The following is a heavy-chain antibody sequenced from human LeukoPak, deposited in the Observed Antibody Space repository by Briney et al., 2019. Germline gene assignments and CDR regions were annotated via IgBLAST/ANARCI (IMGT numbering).Heavy chain of an antibody. V-gene: IGHV4-34*01. Sequence: SETLPLTCAVYGGSFSGYYWSWIRQPPGKGLEWIGEINHSGSTNYNPSLKSRVTISVDTSKNQFSLKLSSVTAADTAVYYCAITSYYDFWSGYNWFDPWGQGTLITVSS. J-gene: IGHJ5*02. D-gene: IGHD3-3*01. CDR2: INHSGST. CDR3: AITSYYDFWSGYNWFDP. CDR1: GGSFSGYY.